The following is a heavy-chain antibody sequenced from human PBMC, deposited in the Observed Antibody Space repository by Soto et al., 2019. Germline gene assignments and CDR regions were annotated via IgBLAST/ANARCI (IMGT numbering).Heavy chain of an antibody. CDR3: SREAGSGSYYPEDY. J-gene: IGHJ4*02. D-gene: IGHD1-26*01. V-gene: IGHV1-18*04. CDR2: ISPYNGDT. Sequence: QVQLVQSGVEVKKPGASVRVSCRASGYTFSYYAITWVRQAPGQGLEWMVWISPYNGDTKYAQKFEGRVTITTDTPTNTAHMELRSLRYDDTAVYYCSREAGSGSYYPEDYWGQGTLVTVSS. CDR1: GYTFSYYA.